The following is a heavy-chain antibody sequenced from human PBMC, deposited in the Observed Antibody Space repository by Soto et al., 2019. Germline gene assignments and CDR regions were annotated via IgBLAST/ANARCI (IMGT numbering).Heavy chain of an antibody. CDR1: GFTFSSYG. CDR2: ISYDESNK. J-gene: IGHJ6*02. V-gene: IGHV3-30*18. D-gene: IGHD3-3*01. Sequence: GGSLRLSCAASGFTFSSYGMHWVRQAPGKGLEWVAFISYDESNKYYADSVKGRFTISRDNSRTTLYLQMNSLRAEDTAVYFCAKRRNVLRFLEWSSGMEVWGHGXTVTV. CDR3: AKRRNVLRFLEWSSGMEV.